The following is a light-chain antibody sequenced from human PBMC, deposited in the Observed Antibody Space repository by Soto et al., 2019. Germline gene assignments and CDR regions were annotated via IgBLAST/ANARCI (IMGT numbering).Light chain of an antibody. CDR1: QSSSGW. J-gene: IGKJ4*01. CDR2: DAS. Sequence: DIQMTQSPSTLSASVGDIVTITCRASQSSSGWLAWYQQKPGRAPKLLIYDASNLETGVPSRFSGSGSGTEFTLTISSLQPDDFATYYCQQYDSFSLTFGGGTTVEIK. CDR3: QQYDSFSLT. V-gene: IGKV1-5*01.